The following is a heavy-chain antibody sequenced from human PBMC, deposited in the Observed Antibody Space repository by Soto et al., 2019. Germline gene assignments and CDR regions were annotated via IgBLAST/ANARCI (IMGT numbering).Heavy chain of an antibody. CDR3: ERNRALEIGDY. V-gene: IGHV1-18*01. D-gene: IGHD3-3*01. J-gene: IGHJ4*02. CDR2: ISAYNGNT. Sequence: ASVKVSCKASGYTFTSYGISWVRQAPGQGLEWMGWISAYNGNTNYAQKLQCRVTMTTDTSTSTAYMELRSLRSDDTAVAYCERNRALEIGDYWGEGTLVTVSS. CDR1: GYTFTSYG.